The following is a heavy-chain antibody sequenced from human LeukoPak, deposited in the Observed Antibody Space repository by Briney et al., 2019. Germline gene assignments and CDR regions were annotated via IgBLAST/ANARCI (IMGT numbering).Heavy chain of an antibody. J-gene: IGHJ4*02. Sequence: ASVKVSCKASGYTFTSYDINWVRQATGQGLEWMGWMNPNSGNTGYAQKFQGRVTMTRNTSISTAYMELSSLRSEDTAAYYCARDYYGSRSVDYWGQGTLVTVSS. V-gene: IGHV1-8*01. CDR1: GYTFTSYD. CDR2: MNPNSGNT. D-gene: IGHD3-10*01. CDR3: ARDYYGSRSVDY.